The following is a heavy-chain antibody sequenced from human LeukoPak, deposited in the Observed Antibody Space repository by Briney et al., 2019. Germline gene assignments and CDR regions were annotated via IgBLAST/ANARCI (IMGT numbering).Heavy chain of an antibody. V-gene: IGHV3-33*01. CDR1: GFTFSSYG. CDR3: ARDSYYYGSGGVFDY. Sequence: PGGSLRLSCAASGFTFSSYGMHWVRQAPGKGLEWVAVIWYDGSNKYYADSVKGRFTISRDNSKNTLYLQMNSLRAEDTAVYYCARDSYYYGSGGVFDYWGQGTLVTVSS. D-gene: IGHD3-10*01. J-gene: IGHJ4*02. CDR2: IWYDGSNK.